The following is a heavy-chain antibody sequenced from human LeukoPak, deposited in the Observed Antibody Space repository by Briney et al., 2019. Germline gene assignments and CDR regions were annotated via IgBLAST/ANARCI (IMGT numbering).Heavy chain of an antibody. V-gene: IGHV3-48*03. CDR1: GFTFSSYE. D-gene: IGHD5-24*01. CDR2: ISSSGSTI. J-gene: IGHJ4*02. Sequence: GGSLRLSCAASGFTFSSYEMNWVRQAPGKGLEWVSYISSSGSTIYYADSVKGRFTISRDNSKNTLYLQMNSLRAEDTAVYYCAKGSPTLEEWGQGTLVTVSS. CDR3: AKGSPTLEE.